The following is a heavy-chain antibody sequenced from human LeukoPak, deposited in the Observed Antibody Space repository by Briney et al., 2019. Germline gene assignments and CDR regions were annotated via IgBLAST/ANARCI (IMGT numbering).Heavy chain of an antibody. CDR2: FDPEDGET. Sequence: ASVKVSCKVSGYTLTELSMHWVRQAPGKGLEWMGGFDPEDGETIYAQKFQGRVTMTEDTSTDTAYMELSSLRSEDTAVYYCATYSSGWPRSVPMDYWGQGTLVTVSS. D-gene: IGHD6-19*01. J-gene: IGHJ4*02. CDR1: GYTLTELS. CDR3: ATYSSGWPRSVPMDY. V-gene: IGHV1-24*01.